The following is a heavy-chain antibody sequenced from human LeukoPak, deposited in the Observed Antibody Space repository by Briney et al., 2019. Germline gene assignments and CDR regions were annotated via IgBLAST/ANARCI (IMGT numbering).Heavy chain of an antibody. Sequence: GASVKVSCKASGGTFSSYAISWVRQAPAQGLEWMGGIIPIFGTANYAQKFQGRVTITADASTSTAYMELSSLRSEDTAVYYCARLAVHYYGSGSYRRDSDYWGQGTLVTVSS. CDR3: ARLAVHYYGSGSYRRDSDY. CDR2: IIPIFGTA. D-gene: IGHD3-10*01. J-gene: IGHJ4*02. V-gene: IGHV1-69*13. CDR1: GGTFSSYA.